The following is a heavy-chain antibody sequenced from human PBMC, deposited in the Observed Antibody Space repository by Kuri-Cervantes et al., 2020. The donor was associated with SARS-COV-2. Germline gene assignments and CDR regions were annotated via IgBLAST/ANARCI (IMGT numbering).Heavy chain of an antibody. CDR3: ARVPREICSSTSCYQGL. Sequence: SVKVSCKASVGTFSSYAISWVRQAPGQGLEWMGGIIPIFGTSNYAQKFQGRVTITAHESTSTAYMELSSLRSEDTAVYYCARVPREICSSTSCYQGLWGQGTLVTVSS. V-gene: IGHV1-69*13. D-gene: IGHD2-2*01. CDR2: IIPIFGTS. J-gene: IGHJ4*02. CDR1: VGTFSSYA.